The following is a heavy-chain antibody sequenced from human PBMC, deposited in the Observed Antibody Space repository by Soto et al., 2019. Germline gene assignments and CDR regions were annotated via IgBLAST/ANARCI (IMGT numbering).Heavy chain of an antibody. J-gene: IGHJ4*02. CDR2: MNQDGSER. Sequence: GGSLRLSCAASGFTFSTFWMTWVRRVPGKGLEWVATMNQDGSERYYLDSVKGRFTISRDNNKNSLFLQMNSLRADDTALYSCARDALPGGIEDYWGQGTRVTVS. CDR3: ARDALPGGIEDY. D-gene: IGHD2-2*01. V-gene: IGHV3-7*01. CDR1: GFTFSTFW.